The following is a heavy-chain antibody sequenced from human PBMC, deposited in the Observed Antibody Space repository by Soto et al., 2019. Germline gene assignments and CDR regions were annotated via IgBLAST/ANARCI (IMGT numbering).Heavy chain of an antibody. D-gene: IGHD3-16*01. V-gene: IGHV3-11*01. CDR3: ARALGMGGDGYN. CDR2: ISSSGRTI. CDR1: GFTSSDYY. Sequence: QVQLVESGGDLVKPGGSLRLSCAASGFTSSDYYMSWIRQAPGKGLEWVSYISSSGRTIYYAGCVKGRFTISRDNAKNSLYLQMNCLRAEGTVVYYCARALGMGGDGYNWGQGTLVTVSS. J-gene: IGHJ4*02.